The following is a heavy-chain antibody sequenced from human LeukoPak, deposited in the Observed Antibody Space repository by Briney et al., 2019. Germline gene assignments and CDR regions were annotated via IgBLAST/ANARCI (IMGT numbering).Heavy chain of an antibody. Sequence: GASVRVSCKASGYTFTGYYMHWVRQAPGQGLEWMGWINPNTGDTHYAQKFQGRVTMTRDTSISTAYMELSRLRSDDTAVYYCARVPVNSYGDYADYWGQGTLVTVSS. D-gene: IGHD4-17*01. V-gene: IGHV1-2*02. CDR1: GYTFTGYY. J-gene: IGHJ4*02. CDR2: INPNTGDT. CDR3: ARVPVNSYGDYADY.